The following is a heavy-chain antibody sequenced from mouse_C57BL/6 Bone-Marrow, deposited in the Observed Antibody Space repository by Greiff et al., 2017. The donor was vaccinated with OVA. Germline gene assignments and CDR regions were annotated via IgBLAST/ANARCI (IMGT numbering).Heavy chain of an antibody. J-gene: IGHJ3*01. Sequence: VQLKQSGPELVKPGASVKMSCKASGYTFTDSNMHWVKQSHGKSLEWIGYINPNNGGTSYNQKFKGKATLTVNKSSSTAYMELRSLTSEESAVYYCARWLPYVYYFAYWGQGTLVTVSA. CDR2: INPNNGGT. V-gene: IGHV1-22*01. D-gene: IGHD2-3*01. CDR3: ARWLPYVYYFAY. CDR1: GYTFTDSN.